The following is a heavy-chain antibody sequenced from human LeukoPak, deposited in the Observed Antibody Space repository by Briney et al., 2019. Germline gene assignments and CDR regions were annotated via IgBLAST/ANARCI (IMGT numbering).Heavy chain of an antibody. D-gene: IGHD5-24*01. CDR2: ISDDRRNK. J-gene: IGHJ4*02. CDR1: GVTFSS. CDR3: ARDGRWLTFFDY. Sequence: GGSLRLSCAASGVTFSSINWVRQAPGKALDWVAVISDDRRNKYFADSVKSRFTISRDNPKNTLYLQMNSLRAEDTAVYYCARDGRWLTFFDYWGQGTLVTASS. V-gene: IGHV3-30*04.